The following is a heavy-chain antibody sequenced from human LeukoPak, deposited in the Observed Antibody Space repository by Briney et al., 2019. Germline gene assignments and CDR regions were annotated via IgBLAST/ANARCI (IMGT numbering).Heavy chain of an antibody. V-gene: IGHV4-39*02. Sequence: SETLSLTCTVSGGSISRYSYYWGWIRQPPGKGLEWIGSLHYSGSTYYNPSLKSRVTISVDTSNNHFSLKLSSVTAADTAVYYCARDKDYGDPSGFDYWGQGALVTVSS. D-gene: IGHD4-17*01. J-gene: IGHJ4*02. CDR2: LHYSGST. CDR1: GGSISRYSYY. CDR3: ARDKDYGDPSGFDY.